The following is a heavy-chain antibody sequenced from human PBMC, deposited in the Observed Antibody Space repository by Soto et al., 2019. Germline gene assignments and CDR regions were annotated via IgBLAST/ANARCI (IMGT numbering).Heavy chain of an antibody. J-gene: IGHJ4*02. CDR3: ARERAYDSSVQEFDY. D-gene: IGHD3-22*01. CDR2: INPSGGST. CDR1: GYTFTSYY. Sequence: QVQLVQSGAEVKKPGASVKVSCKASGYTFTSYYMHWVRQAPGQGLEWMGIINPSGGSTSYAQKLQGRVTMTGDTSTSTVYMELSSLRSEDTAVYYCARERAYDSSVQEFDYWGQGTLVTVSS. V-gene: IGHV1-46*03.